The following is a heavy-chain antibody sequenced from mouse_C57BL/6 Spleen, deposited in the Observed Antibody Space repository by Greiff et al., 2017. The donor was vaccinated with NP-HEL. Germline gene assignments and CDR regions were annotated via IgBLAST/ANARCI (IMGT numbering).Heavy chain of an antibody. CDR3: TPYYYGSRGYFDY. Sequence: EVNVVESGGGLVQPGGSMKLSCVASGFTFSNYWMNWVRQSPEKGLEWVAQIRLKSDNYATHYAESVKGRFTISKEDSKSSVYLQMNNLRAEDTGIYYCTPYYYGSRGYFDYWGQGTTLTVSS. V-gene: IGHV6-3*01. J-gene: IGHJ2*01. D-gene: IGHD1-1*01. CDR2: IRLKSDNYAT. CDR1: GFTFSNYW.